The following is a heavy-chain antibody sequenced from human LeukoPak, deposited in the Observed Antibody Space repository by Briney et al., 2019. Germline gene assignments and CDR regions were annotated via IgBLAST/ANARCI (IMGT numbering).Heavy chain of an antibody. CDR1: GGSITSSSDY. Sequence: PSETLSLTCTVSGGSITSSSDYWGWLRQPPGKGLEWIPNIYYSGSTYCNPSLKSRVTMSVDTSKNQFSLKLSSVAAADTALYYCASWGSGSGSKRAFDIWGQGTMVTVSS. V-gene: IGHV4-39*01. D-gene: IGHD6-19*01. CDR2: IYYSGST. CDR3: ASWGSGSGSKRAFDI. J-gene: IGHJ3*02.